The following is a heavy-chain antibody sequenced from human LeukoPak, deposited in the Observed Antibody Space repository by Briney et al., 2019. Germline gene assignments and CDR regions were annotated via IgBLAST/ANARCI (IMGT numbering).Heavy chain of an antibody. D-gene: IGHD3-10*01. CDR3: VRDGYYGSGSYGSYDAFDI. CDR2: LYSDGSP. J-gene: IGHJ3*02. Sequence: SLKPSCAVPAFTDRSIYMSWFHPTPGKGLQWVSFLYSDGSPYYTDSVNGRFTISRDTSKITLYLQMNSLRAEDTAVYYCVRDGYYGSGSYGSYDAFDIWGQGTMVTVSS. CDR1: AFTDRSIY. V-gene: IGHV3-66*01.